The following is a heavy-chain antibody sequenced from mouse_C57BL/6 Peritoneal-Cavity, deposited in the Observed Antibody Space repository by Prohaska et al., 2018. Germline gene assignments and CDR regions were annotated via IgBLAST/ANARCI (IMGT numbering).Heavy chain of an antibody. V-gene: IGHV11-2*01. D-gene: IGHD2-1*01. J-gene: IGHJ1*03. CDR1: GFTLIVFW. Sequence: EVHLLETGVGLVQPVGSRGLSCEGSGFTLIVFWMSWVRPTPGKTMEWIGDINSDGSAINYAPSIKDRFTIFRDNDKSTLYLQMSNVRSEDTATYFCMRYGNYWYFDVWGTGTTVTVSS. CDR3: MRYGNYWYFDV. CDR2: INSDGSAI.